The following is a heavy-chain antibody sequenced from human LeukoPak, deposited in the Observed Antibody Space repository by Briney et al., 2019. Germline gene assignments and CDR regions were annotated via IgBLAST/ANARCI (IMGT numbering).Heavy chain of an antibody. CDR2: ISHSGATT. CDR1: GFTFSGYA. J-gene: IGHJ6*02. V-gene: IGHV3-23*01. Sequence: GGSLRLSCAASGFTFSGYAMSWVRQVPGKGLEWVSTISHSGATTYYADPVRGRFTISRDNSKNTLYLQMNSLGADDTAVYYCAKDIAKNSPYGMDVWGQGTTVTVSS. CDR3: AKDIAKNSPYGMDV. D-gene: IGHD6-13*01.